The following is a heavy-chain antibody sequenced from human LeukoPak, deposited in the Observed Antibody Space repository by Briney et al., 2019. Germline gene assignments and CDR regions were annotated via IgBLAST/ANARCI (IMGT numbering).Heavy chain of an antibody. Sequence: GGSLRLSCAASGFTFSQYWMSWVRQAPGKGLEWVANIKHDGSEKQDGSEKNYVDSVKGRFTISRDNAKNTLYLQMNSLRADDSGVYYCATGHSYGYDYWGQGVLATVSS. J-gene: IGHJ4*02. CDR3: ATGHSYGYDY. CDR2: IKHDGSEKQDGSEK. D-gene: IGHD5-18*01. CDR1: GFTFSQYW. V-gene: IGHV3-7*01.